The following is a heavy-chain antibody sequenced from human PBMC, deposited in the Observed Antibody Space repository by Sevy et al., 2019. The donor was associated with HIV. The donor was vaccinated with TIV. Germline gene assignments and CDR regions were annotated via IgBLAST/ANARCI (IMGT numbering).Heavy chain of an antibody. V-gene: IGHV3-74*01. J-gene: IGHJ3*02. CDR3: ASKGHDAFDI. Sequence: GGSLRLSCAASGFTFSSYWMHWVRQAPGKGLVWVSRINSDGSSTSYADPVKGRFTISRDNAKNTLYLQMNILRAEDTAVYYCASKGHDAFDIWGQGTMVTVSS. CDR2: INSDGSST. CDR1: GFTFSSYW.